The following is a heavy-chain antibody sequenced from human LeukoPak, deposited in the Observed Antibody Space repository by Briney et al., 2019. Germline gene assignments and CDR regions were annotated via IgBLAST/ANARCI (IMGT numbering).Heavy chain of an antibody. CDR3: AKGVSGSYTRGCDY. Sequence: GGSLRLSCAASGFTFSSYALSWVRQAPGKGLEWVSALSGSGSTAYYADSVKGRFTISRDNSKNTLYLQMNSLRAEDTAVYYCAKGVSGSYTRGCDYWGQGTLVTVSS. D-gene: IGHD1-26*01. J-gene: IGHJ4*02. CDR1: GFTFSSYA. V-gene: IGHV3-23*01. CDR2: LSGSGSTA.